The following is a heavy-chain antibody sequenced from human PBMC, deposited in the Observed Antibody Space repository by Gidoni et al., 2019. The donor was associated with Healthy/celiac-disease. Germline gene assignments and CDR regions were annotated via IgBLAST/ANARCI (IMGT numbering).Heavy chain of an antibody. CDR2: ISGSGGST. D-gene: IGHD3-22*01. J-gene: IGHJ4*02. V-gene: IGHV3-23*01. Sequence: EVQLLESGGGLVQPGGSLRLSCAASGFTFSSYAMSWVRQAPGKGLEWVSAISGSGGSTYYADAVKGRFTISRDNSKNTLYLQMNSLRAEDTAVYYCAKRITDSSGYYYEDWGQGTLVTVSS. CDR3: AKRITDSSGYYYED. CDR1: GFTFSSYA.